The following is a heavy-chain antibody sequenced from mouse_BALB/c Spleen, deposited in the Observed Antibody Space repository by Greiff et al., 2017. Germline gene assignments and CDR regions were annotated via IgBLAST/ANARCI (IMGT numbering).Heavy chain of an antibody. V-gene: IGHV1-5*01. J-gene: IGHJ3*01. Sequence: EVQLQQSGPVLARPGASVKMSCKASGYSFTSYWMHWVKQRPGQGLEWIGAIYPGNSDTSYNQKFKGKAKLTADTSASTAYMELSSLTNEDSAVYCCTGDGYSAWFDYWGQGTLVTVSA. CDR3: TGDGYSAWFDY. CDR1: GYSFTSYW. CDR2: IYPGNSDT. D-gene: IGHD2-3*01.